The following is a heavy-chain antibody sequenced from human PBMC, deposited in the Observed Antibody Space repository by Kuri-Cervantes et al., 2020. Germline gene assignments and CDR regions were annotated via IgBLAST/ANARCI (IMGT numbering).Heavy chain of an antibody. V-gene: IGHV4-34*01. D-gene: IGHD2-8*02. CDR2: ISHSGSD. J-gene: IGHJ4*02. Sequence: ESLKISCAVFDGSVSGYYFSWVRQPPGKGLEWIGEISHSGSDKFNPSLKSRVTISLDASKTQFSLKMTSVTAADTAMYYCVATLYTEASGGSGSQTFHWGQGILVTVSS. CDR1: DGSVSGYY. CDR3: VATLYTEASGGSGSQTFH.